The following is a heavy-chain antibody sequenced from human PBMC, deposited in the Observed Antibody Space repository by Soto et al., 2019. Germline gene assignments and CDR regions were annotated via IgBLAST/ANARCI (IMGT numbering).Heavy chain of an antibody. CDR3: ARGIAVAHGYYYYGMDV. J-gene: IGHJ6*02. D-gene: IGHD6-19*01. CDR2: ISAYNGNT. CDR1: GYTFTSYG. V-gene: IGHV1-18*01. Sequence: ASVKVSCKASGYTFTSYGISWVRQAPGQGLEWMGWISAYNGNTNYAQKLQGRVTMTTDTSTSTAYMELRSLRSDDTAVYYCARGIAVAHGYYYYGMDVWGQGTTVTVSS.